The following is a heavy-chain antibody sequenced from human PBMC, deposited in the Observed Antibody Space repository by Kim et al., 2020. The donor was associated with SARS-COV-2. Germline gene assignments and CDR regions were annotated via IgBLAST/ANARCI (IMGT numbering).Heavy chain of an antibody. CDR2: IWFDGSNK. J-gene: IGHJ4*02. D-gene: IGHD2-15*01. V-gene: IGHV3-33*01. Sequence: GGSLRLSCAASGFTFSNFAMHLVRQAPGKGLEWVAIIWFDGSNKYYADSVKGRFTISRDNSKNTLYLQMNSLRAEDTAKYYCAREAYCSGTSCFIDYWAQGTLVTVSS. CDR3: AREAYCSGTSCFIDY. CDR1: GFTFSNFA.